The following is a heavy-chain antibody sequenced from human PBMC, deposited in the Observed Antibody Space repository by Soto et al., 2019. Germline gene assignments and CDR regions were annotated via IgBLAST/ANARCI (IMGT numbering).Heavy chain of an antibody. CDR1: GDSVSSNSAA. Sequence: QVQLQQSGPGLVKPSQTLSLTCAISGDSVSSNSAAWNWIRQSPSRGLEWLGRTYYRSKWYNDYAVSVKSRITINPDTSKNQCSLQLNSVTPEDTAVYYCARDHVDIVATIAPLGWFDPWGQGTLVTVSS. D-gene: IGHD5-12*01. V-gene: IGHV6-1*01. J-gene: IGHJ5*02. CDR3: ARDHVDIVATIAPLGWFDP. CDR2: TYYRSKWYN.